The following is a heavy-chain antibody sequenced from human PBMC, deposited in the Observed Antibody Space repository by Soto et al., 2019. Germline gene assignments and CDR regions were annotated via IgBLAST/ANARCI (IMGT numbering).Heavy chain of an antibody. CDR1: GFTFSSYW. J-gene: IGHJ6*02. Sequence: PGGSLRLSCAASGFTFSSYWMSWVRQAPGKGLEWVSAISGSGGSTYYADSVKGRFTISRDNSKNTLYLQMNSLRAEDTAVYHCAKGGGYDLNYYYGMDVWGQGTTVTVSS. CDR2: ISGSGGST. CDR3: AKGGGYDLNYYYGMDV. V-gene: IGHV3-23*01. D-gene: IGHD5-12*01.